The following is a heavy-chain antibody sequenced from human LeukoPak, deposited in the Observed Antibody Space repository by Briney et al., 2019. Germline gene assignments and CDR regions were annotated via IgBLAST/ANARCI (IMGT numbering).Heavy chain of an antibody. Sequence: GGSLRLSCAVSGFTFSSYWMSWVRQAPGKGLEWVANIKQDGSEKYYVDSVKGRFTISRDNAKNSLYLQMNSLRAEDTAVYYCAKWRGPFDPWGQGTLVTVSS. D-gene: IGHD2-8*01. CDR2: IKQDGSEK. V-gene: IGHV3-7*03. J-gene: IGHJ5*02. CDR3: AKWRGPFDP. CDR1: GFTFSSYW.